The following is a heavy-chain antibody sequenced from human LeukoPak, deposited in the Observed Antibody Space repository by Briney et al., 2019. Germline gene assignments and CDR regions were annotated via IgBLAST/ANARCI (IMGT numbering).Heavy chain of an antibody. Sequence: PGGSLRLSCAASGFTFSSYSMNWVRQAPGKGLEWVSYISSSSSTIYYADSVKGRFTISRDNAKNSLYLQMNSLRAEDTAVYYCASEGSGMIVVVPYWGQGTLVTVSS. J-gene: IGHJ4*02. D-gene: IGHD3-22*01. CDR3: ASEGSGMIVVVPY. CDR2: ISSSSSTI. V-gene: IGHV3-48*01. CDR1: GFTFSSYS.